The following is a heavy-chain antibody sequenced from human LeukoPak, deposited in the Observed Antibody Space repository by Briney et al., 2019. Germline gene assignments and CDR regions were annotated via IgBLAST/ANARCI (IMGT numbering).Heavy chain of an antibody. CDR1: GYTFTSYD. D-gene: IGHD3-22*01. J-gene: IGHJ4*02. Sequence: GASVKVSCKASGYTFTSYDINWVRQAPGQGLEWMGWISAYNGNTNYAQKLQGRVTMTTDTSTSTAYMELRSLRSDDTAVYYCARDLTHYYDSSGYSHWGQGTLVTVSS. CDR3: ARDLTHYYDSSGYSH. V-gene: IGHV1-18*01. CDR2: ISAYNGNT.